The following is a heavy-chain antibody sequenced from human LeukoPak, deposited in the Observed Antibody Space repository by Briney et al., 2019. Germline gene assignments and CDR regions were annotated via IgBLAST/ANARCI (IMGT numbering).Heavy chain of an antibody. Sequence: ASVKVSCKASGYTFTSYYMHWVRQAPGQGLEWMGIINPSGGSTSCAQKFQGRVTMTRDTSTSTVYMELSSLRSEDTAVYYCAKDWAGSDRRYYFDYWGQGTLVTVSS. D-gene: IGHD3-22*01. CDR3: AKDWAGSDRRYYFDY. J-gene: IGHJ4*02. V-gene: IGHV1-46*01. CDR2: INPSGGST. CDR1: GYTFTSYY.